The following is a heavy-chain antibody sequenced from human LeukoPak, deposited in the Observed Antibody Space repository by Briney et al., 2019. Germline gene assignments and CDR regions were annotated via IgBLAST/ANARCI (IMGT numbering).Heavy chain of an antibody. V-gene: IGHV1-8*01. D-gene: IGHD1-7*01. CDR2: MNPNDGDT. CDR1: GYTFNTYD. J-gene: IGHJ5*02. Sequence: ASVKVSCKTSGYTFNTYDINWVRQALGQGLEWMGWMNPNDGDTDYAPKFRGRVTMTRNASICTAYMELSSLRSEDTAVYYCVRGYNRRLFTNYFDPWGQGSLVTVSS. CDR3: VRGYNRRLFTNYFDP.